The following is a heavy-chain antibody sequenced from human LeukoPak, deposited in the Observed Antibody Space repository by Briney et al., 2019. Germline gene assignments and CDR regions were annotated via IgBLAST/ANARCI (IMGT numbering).Heavy chain of an antibody. J-gene: IGHJ4*02. CDR3: ARDDRGYYDFWSGYQHFDY. Sequence: ASVKVSCKASGGTFSSYAISWVRQAPGQGLEWMGWISAYNGNTNYAQKLQGRVTMTTDTSTSTAYMELRSLRSDDTAVYYCARDDRGYYDFWSGYQHFDYWGQGTLVTVSS. CDR1: GGTFSSYA. CDR2: ISAYNGNT. D-gene: IGHD3-3*01. V-gene: IGHV1-18*01.